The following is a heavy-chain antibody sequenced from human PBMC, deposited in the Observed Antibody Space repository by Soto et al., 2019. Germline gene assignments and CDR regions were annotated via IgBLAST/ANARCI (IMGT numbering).Heavy chain of an antibody. J-gene: IGHJ4*02. CDR2: IWYDGSNK. V-gene: IGHV3-33*06. Sequence: QVQLVESGGGVVQPGASLRLSCAASGFTFSRYGMHWVRQAPGKGLECVAIIWYDGSNKWYADSVRGRFTISRDNSKNMLYLQMDSLRAEDTAMYYCAKDVGNIGSGWGQGTLVTVSS. CDR1: GFTFSRYG. D-gene: IGHD3-10*01. CDR3: AKDVGNIGSG.